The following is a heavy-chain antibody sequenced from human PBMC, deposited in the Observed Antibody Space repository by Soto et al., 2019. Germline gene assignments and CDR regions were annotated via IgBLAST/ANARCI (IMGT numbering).Heavy chain of an antibody. D-gene: IGHD3-22*01. CDR2: INPNSGGT. CDR1: GYTFTGYY. V-gene: IGHV1-2*02. Sequence: ASVKVSCKASGYTFTGYYMHWVRQAPGQGLEWMGWINPNSGGTNYAQKFQGRVTMTRDTSISTAYMELSRLRSDDTAVYYCARDDGLEYYYDSSGYYAYWGQGTLVTVS. J-gene: IGHJ4*02. CDR3: ARDDGLEYYYDSSGYYAY.